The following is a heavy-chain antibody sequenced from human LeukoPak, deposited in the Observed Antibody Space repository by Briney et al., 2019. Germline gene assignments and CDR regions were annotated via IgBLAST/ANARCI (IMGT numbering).Heavy chain of an antibody. J-gene: IGHJ4*02. CDR3: AGAGHNFNSGGYDF. Sequence: GASVKVSFQPSVYTLIDQYLHWVRQAPGQGLESLGWIDPDTGDTHYLHKFHGGVTMTRDTSISTAYMELNRLRSDDTAVYYCAGAGHNFNSGGYDFWGRGTLVTVSS. CDR2: IDPDTGDT. V-gene: IGHV1-2*02. CDR1: VYTLIDQY. D-gene: IGHD3-22*01.